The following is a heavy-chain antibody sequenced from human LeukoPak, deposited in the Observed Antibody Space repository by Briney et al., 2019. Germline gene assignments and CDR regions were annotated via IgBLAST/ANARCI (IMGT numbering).Heavy chain of an antibody. D-gene: IGHD4-17*01. CDR1: GGSISSSSYY. J-gene: IGHJ4*02. V-gene: IGHV4-39*01. CDR3: ASSDYGDYAFDY. CDR2: IYYSGST. Sequence: SETLSLTCTVSGGSISSSSYYWGWIRQPPGKGLEWIGSIYYSGSTYYNLSLKSRVTISVDTSKNQFSLKLSSVTAADTAVYYCASSDYGDYAFDYWGQGTLVTVSS.